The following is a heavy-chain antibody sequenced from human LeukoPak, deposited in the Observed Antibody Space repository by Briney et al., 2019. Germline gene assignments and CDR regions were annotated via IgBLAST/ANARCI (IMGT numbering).Heavy chain of an antibody. CDR1: GYTFTSYG. CDR2: ISAYNGNT. J-gene: IGHJ3*02. D-gene: IGHD5/OR15-5a*01. CDR3: ARDHKIYRDAFDI. Sequence: ASVTVSCKHSGYTFTSYGISWVRQAPGQGLEWMGWISAYNGNTNYAQKLQGRVTMTTDTSTSTAYMELRSLRSDDTAVYYCARDHKIYRDAFDIWGQGTMVTVSS. V-gene: IGHV1-18*01.